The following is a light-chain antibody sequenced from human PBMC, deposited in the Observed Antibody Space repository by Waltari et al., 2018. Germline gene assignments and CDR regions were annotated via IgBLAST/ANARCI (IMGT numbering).Light chain of an antibody. V-gene: IGKV3-20*01. CDR2: ATS. Sequence: PGERATLSCRASQTVINTYLAWYQQKPGQAPRLLIYATSTRAPGIPDRFRCSESGTDFTLTINRLEPEDFAVYFCQLSGSSLYTFGQGTKLAIK. CDR3: QLSGSSLYT. J-gene: IGKJ2*01. CDR1: QTVINTY.